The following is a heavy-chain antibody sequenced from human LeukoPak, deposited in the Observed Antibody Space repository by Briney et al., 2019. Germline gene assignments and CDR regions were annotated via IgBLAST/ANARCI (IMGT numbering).Heavy chain of an antibody. CDR2: IFYVGST. Sequence: SETLSLTCTVSGDSICCHYWSWIRQPPGKGLEWIGYIFYVGSTNYNPPLKSRVTISVDTSKNQFSLKLSSVTAADTAVYYCAREVLLWFGESGTSTNWFDPWGQGTLVTVSS. V-gene: IGHV4-59*11. CDR1: GDSICCHY. D-gene: IGHD3-10*01. J-gene: IGHJ5*02. CDR3: AREVLLWFGESGTSTNWFDP.